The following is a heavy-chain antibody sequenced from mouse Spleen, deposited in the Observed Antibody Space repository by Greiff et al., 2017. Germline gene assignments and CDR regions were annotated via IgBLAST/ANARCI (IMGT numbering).Heavy chain of an antibody. J-gene: IGHJ4*01. CDR2: ISNLAYSI. CDR1: GFTFSDYG. CDR3: ARHGGPTSYYYAMDY. D-gene: IGHD6-1*01. V-gene: IGHV5-15*01. Sequence: EVHLVESGGGLVKPGGSLKLSCAASGFTFSDYGMAWVRQAPGKGPEWVAFISNLAYSIYYADTVTGRFTISRENAKNTLYLEMSSLRSEDTAMYYCARHGGPTSYYYAMDYWGQGTSVTVSS.